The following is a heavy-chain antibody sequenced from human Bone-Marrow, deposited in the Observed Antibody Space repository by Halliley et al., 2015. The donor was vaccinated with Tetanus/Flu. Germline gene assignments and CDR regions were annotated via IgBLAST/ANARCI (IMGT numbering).Heavy chain of an antibody. CDR2: YSRGIA. J-gene: IGHJ4*02. Sequence: YSRGIANSNPPLKGRVTMSIDTSKNQFSLKLTSMTAADTAVYYCARGSGSAFCGGDCYGLDYWGQGILVTVSS. V-gene: IGHV4-4*07. D-gene: IGHD2-21*02. CDR3: ARGSGSAFCGGDCYGLDY.